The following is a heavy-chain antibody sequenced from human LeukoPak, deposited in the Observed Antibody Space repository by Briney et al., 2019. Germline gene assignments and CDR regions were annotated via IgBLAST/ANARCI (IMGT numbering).Heavy chain of an antibody. D-gene: IGHD4-17*01. CDR1: GFTFSDYY. CDR3: ARGPEDYGDYDGLIDY. CDR2: ICSSSYT. J-gene: IGHJ4*02. V-gene: IGHV3-11*06. Sequence: GGSLRLSCAASGFTFSDYYMSWVRQAPGKGVEGVLYICSSSYTNYADSVKGRFTISRDNAKNSLYLQMNSLRAEDTAVYYCARGPEDYGDYDGLIDYWGQGTLVTVSS.